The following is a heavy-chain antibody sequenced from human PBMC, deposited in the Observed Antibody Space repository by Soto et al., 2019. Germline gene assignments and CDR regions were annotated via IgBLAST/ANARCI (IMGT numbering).Heavy chain of an antibody. V-gene: IGHV1-69*01. D-gene: IGHD2-2*01. CDR2: IIPISGTA. Sequence: QVQLVQSGAEVKKPGSSVKVSCKASGGTFSSYAISWVRQAPGQGLEWMGGIIPISGTANYAQKFQGRVTNTADESTSTVSMELSSLRSEDTAVYFCARSQGSSTSLEIYYYYYYGMDVWGQGTTVTVSS. CDR1: GGTFSSYA. CDR3: ARSQGSSTSLEIYYYYYYGMDV. J-gene: IGHJ6*02.